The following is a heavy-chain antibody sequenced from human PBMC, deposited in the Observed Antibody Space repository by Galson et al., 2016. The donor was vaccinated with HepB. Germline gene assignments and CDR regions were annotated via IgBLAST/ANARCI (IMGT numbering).Heavy chain of an antibody. D-gene: IGHD2-15*01. V-gene: IGHV3-9*01. CDR2: INWNSARV. CDR1: GFIFDDYS. CDR3: AKEDGGFNFDS. Sequence: SLRLSCAASGFIFDDYSMHWVRQIPGKGLEWVSGINWNSARVDYAGSVKGRFTISRDKNSLFLQMNSLRPEDTALYYCAKEDGGFNFDSWGQGTLVTVSS. J-gene: IGHJ5*01.